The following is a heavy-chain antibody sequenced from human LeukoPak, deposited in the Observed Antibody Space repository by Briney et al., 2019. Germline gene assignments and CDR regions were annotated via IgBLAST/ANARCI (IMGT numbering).Heavy chain of an antibody. D-gene: IGHD4-17*01. CDR3: ARESALLDYGDYHIDY. V-gene: IGHV1-69*13. J-gene: IGHJ4*02. Sequence: GASVKVSCKASGGTFSSYAISWVQQAPGQGLEWMGGIIPIFGTANYAQKFQGRVTITADESTSTAYMELSSLRSEDTAVYYCARESALLDYGDYHIDYWGQGTLVTVSS. CDR2: IIPIFGTA. CDR1: GGTFSSYA.